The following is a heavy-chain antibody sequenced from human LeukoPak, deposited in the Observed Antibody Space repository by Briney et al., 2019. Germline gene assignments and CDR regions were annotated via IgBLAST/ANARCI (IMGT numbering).Heavy chain of an antibody. CDR1: GFTFSSYA. Sequence: PGGSLRLSCAASGFTFSSYAMSWVRQAPGKGLEWVSAISGSGGSTYYADSVKGRFTISRDNSKNTLYLQMNSLRAEDTAVYYCAKDAQPRRMNYYGSGSYDGWGQGTLVTVSS. CDR3: AKDAQPRRMNYYGSGSYDG. CDR2: ISGSGGST. V-gene: IGHV3-23*01. D-gene: IGHD3-10*01. J-gene: IGHJ4*02.